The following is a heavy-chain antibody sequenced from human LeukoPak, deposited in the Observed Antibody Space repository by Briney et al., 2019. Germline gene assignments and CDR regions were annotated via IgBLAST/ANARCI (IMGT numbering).Heavy chain of an antibody. V-gene: IGHV4-59*01. CDR1: GGSISSYY. D-gene: IGHD3-22*01. J-gene: IGHJ4*02. Sequence: SETLSLTCTVSGGSISSYYWSWIRQPPGKGLEWIGYIYYSGSTNYNPSLKSRVTISVDTSKNQFSLKLSSVTAADTAVYYCASFDYYDSSGYYVNWGQGTLVTVSS. CDR3: ASFDYYDSSGYYVN. CDR2: IYYSGST.